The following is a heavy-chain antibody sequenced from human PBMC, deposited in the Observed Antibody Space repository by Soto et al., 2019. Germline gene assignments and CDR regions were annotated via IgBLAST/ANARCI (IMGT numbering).Heavy chain of an antibody. Sequence: TLSLTCTVSGFSISSGGYYWSWIRQHPGKGLEWIGYIYYSGSTYYNPSLKSRVTISVDTSKNQFSLKLSSVTAADTAVYYCARARRDCSSTSCRHLDYWGQGTLVTVSS. D-gene: IGHD2-2*01. CDR2: IYYSGST. J-gene: IGHJ4*02. CDR3: ARARRDCSSTSCRHLDY. CDR1: GFSISSGGYY. V-gene: IGHV4-31*03.